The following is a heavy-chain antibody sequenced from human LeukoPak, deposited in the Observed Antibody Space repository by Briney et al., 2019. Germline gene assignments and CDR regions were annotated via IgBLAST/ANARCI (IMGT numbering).Heavy chain of an antibody. J-gene: IGHJ4*02. CDR2: ISSSGSTI. Sequence: GGSLRLSCAASGSTFSSYEMNWVRQAPGKGLEWVSYISSSGSTIYYADSVKGRFTISRDNAKNSLYLHMNSLRAEDTAVYYCARDKGYSYGREDYWGQGTLVTVSS. D-gene: IGHD5-18*01. CDR3: ARDKGYSYGREDY. V-gene: IGHV3-48*03. CDR1: GSTFSSYE.